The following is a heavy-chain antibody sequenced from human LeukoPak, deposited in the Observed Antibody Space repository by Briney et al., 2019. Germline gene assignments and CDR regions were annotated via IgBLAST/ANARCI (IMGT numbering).Heavy chain of an antibody. CDR2: IYYSGST. J-gene: IGHJ4*02. D-gene: IGHD6-6*01. V-gene: IGHV4-39*01. CDR3: ARQGGQLATFDY. CDR1: GGPISSSSSY. Sequence: SETLSLTCTVSGGPISSSSSYWGWIRQPPGKGLEWIGSIYYSGSTYYNPSLKSRVTISVDTSKNQFSLKLSSVTAADTAVYYCARQGGQLATFDYWGQGTLVTVSS.